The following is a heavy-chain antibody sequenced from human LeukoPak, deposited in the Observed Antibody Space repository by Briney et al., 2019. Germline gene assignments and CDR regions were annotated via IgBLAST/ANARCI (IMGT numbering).Heavy chain of an antibody. CDR1: GFTFDDYA. CDR2: ISGDGGST. Sequence: GGSLRLSCAASGFTFDDYAMHWVRQAPGKGLKWVSLISGDGGSTYYADSVKGRFTISRDNSKNSLYLQMNSLRTEDTALYYCAKFSYRFKDGYNYYFDYWGQGALVTVSS. CDR3: AKFSYRFKDGYNYYFDY. J-gene: IGHJ4*02. D-gene: IGHD5-24*01. V-gene: IGHV3-43*02.